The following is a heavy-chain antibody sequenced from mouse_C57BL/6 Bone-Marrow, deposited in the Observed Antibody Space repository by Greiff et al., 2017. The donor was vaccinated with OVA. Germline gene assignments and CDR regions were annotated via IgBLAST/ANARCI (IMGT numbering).Heavy chain of an antibody. CDR1: GYTFTSYW. CDR2: IHPNSGST. CDR3: ARGGPLYYEED. D-gene: IGHD2-4*01. J-gene: IGHJ2*01. V-gene: IGHV1-64*01. Sequence: QVQLQQPGAELVKPGASVKLSCKASGYTFTSYWMHWVKQRPGQGLEWIGMIHPNSGSTNYNEKFKSKATLAVDKSSSTAYMQLSSLTSEDSAVYYCARGGPLYYEEDWGQGTTLTVSS.